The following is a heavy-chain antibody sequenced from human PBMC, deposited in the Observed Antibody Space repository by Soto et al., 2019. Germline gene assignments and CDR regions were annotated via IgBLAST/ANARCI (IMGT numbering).Heavy chain of an antibody. CDR2: IYYSGST. J-gene: IGHJ4*02. Sequence: SETLSLTCTVSGGSISSGGYYWSWIRQHPGKGLEWIGYIYYSGSTYYNPSLKSRVTISVDTSKNQFSLKLSSVTAADTAVYYCASGVGMTTVTTPPFDYWGQGTLVTVSS. V-gene: IGHV4-31*03. D-gene: IGHD4-17*01. CDR1: GGSISSGGYY. CDR3: ASGVGMTTVTTPPFDY.